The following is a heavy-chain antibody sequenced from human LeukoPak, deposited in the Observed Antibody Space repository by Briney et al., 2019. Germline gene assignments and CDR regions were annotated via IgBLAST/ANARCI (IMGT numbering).Heavy chain of an antibody. CDR3: ARLVGSSWYREVLRGRDY. V-gene: IGHV4-4*07. Sequence: SETLSLTCTVSHVSIGNFYWSWVRQSAGQGLEWIGRIYTSGTTKYNPSLTGRVFMSVDTSKNQFSLKLTSVTAADTAVYYCARLVGSSWYREVLRGRDYWGQGTLVTVSS. D-gene: IGHD6-13*01. J-gene: IGHJ4*02. CDR2: IYTSGTT. CDR1: HVSIGNFY.